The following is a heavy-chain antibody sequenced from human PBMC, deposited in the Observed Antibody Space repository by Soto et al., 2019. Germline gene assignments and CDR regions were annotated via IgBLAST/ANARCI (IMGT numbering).Heavy chain of an antibody. CDR3: ARDRVVPAAILYYYYGMAV. CDR2: ISAYNGNT. Sequence: ASVKVSCKASGYTFTSYGISWVRQAPGQGLEWMGWISAYNGNTNYAQKLQGRVTMTTDTSTSTAYMELRSLRSDDTAVYYCARDRVVPAAILYYYYGMAVWGQGTTATVSS. J-gene: IGHJ6*02. V-gene: IGHV1-18*01. D-gene: IGHD2-2*01. CDR1: GYTFTSYG.